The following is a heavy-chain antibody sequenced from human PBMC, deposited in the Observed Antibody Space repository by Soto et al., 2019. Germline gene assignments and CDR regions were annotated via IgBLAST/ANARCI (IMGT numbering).Heavy chain of an antibody. J-gene: IGHJ5*02. CDR1: GGSISSGDYS. CDR3: ARDSHGSGSYYQKGLDP. Sequence: QVQLQESGPGLVKPSQTLSLTCTVSGGSISSGDYSWSWIRQHPGKGLEWIGYIYYSGSTYYNPSLKNQVTMSVDTSKNHFSLRLSYVTAADTAVYYCARDSHGSGSYYQKGLDPWGQGTLVTVSS. CDR2: IYYSGST. D-gene: IGHD3-10*01. V-gene: IGHV4-31*01.